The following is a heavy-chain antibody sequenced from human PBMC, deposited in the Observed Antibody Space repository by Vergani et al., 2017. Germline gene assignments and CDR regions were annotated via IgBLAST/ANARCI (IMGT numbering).Heavy chain of an antibody. CDR2: ISWNSGSI. J-gene: IGHJ3*02. V-gene: IGHV3-9*01. CDR3: AKGQRYDFWSGYYGHDAFDI. CDR1: GFTFDDYA. Sequence: EVQLVESGGGLVQPGRSLRLSCAASGFTFDDYAMHWVRQAPGKGLEWVSGISWNSGSIGYADSVKGRFTISRDNAKNSLYLQMNSLRAEDTALYYCAKGQRYDFWSGYYGHDAFDIWGQGTMVTVSS. D-gene: IGHD3-3*01.